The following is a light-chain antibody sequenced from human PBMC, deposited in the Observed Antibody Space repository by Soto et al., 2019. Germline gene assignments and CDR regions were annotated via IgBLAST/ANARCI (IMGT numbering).Light chain of an antibody. CDR3: QAYDDSLTAAV. V-gene: IGLV1-40*01. J-gene: IGLJ3*02. CDR2: GNR. CDR1: SSNLGAGYD. Sequence: QSVLTQPPSVSGAPGQRVTLSFTGTSSNLGAGYDVHWYQQLPGAAPKLVIFGNRNRPSGVPERFSGSKSGTSASLAITGLQAEDEADYYCQAYDDSLTAAVFGGGTKLTVL.